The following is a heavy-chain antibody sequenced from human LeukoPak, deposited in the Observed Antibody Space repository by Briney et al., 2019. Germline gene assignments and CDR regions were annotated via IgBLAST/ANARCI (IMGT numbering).Heavy chain of an antibody. CDR1: GFTFSRYA. J-gene: IGHJ4*02. Sequence: PGGSLRLSCAASGFTFSRYAMHWVRQAPGKGLEWVAVTPYDGSIQYYADSVKGRFTISRDNSKNTLYLQMNSLRAEDTAVYYCAKAGSSGYNYFDYWGQGTLVTVSS. V-gene: IGHV3-30-3*01. CDR2: TPYDGSIQ. CDR3: AKAGSSGYNYFDY. D-gene: IGHD3-22*01.